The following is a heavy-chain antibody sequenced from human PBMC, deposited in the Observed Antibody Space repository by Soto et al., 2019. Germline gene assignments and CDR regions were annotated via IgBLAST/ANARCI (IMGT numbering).Heavy chain of an antibody. Sequence: EVQLVESGGGLVQPGGSLRLSCAASGFTFSSYNMNWVRQAPGKGLEWVSYISSSSGTIHYADSVKGRCTISRDNAKNALYRQMNTLRAEDTAVYYCARDTLADSSSYSFDYWGQRPLGSVS. V-gene: IGHV3-48*01. CDR2: ISSSSGTI. J-gene: IGHJ4*02. CDR1: GFTFSSYN. D-gene: IGHD3-22*01. CDR3: ARDTLADSSSYSFDY.